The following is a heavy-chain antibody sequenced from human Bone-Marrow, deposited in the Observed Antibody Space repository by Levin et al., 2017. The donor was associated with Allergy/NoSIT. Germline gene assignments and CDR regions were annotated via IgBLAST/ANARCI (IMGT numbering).Heavy chain of an antibody. CDR3: ARDRGTAMVIYYYYYGMDV. V-gene: IGHV3-33*01. CDR2: IWYDGSNK. Sequence: GGSLRLSCAASGFTFSSYGMHWVRQAPGKGLEWVAVIWYDGSNKYYADSVKGRFTISRDNSKNTLYLQMNSLRAEDTAVYYCARDRGTAMVIYYYYYGMDVWGQGTTVTVSS. D-gene: IGHD5-18*01. J-gene: IGHJ6*02. CDR1: GFTFSSYG.